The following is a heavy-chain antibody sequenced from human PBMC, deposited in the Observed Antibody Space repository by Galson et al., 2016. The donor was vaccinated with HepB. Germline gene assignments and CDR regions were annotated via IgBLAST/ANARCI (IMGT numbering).Heavy chain of an antibody. CDR3: ANLKFDYAEHDY. Sequence: LRLSCAASGISFDNYVMTWVRQAPGRGLEWVSTISRSGASTYYADSVKGRFTISRDNSQNTLSLQMNSLRAEDTAIYYCANLKFDYAEHDYWGQGNLVTVSS. V-gene: IGHV3-23*01. CDR1: GISFDNYV. D-gene: IGHD3-16*01. CDR2: ISRSGAST. J-gene: IGHJ4*02.